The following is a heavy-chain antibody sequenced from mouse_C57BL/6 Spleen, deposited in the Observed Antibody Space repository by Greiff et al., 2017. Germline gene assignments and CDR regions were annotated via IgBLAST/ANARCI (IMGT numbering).Heavy chain of an antibody. Sequence: VQLQQSGAELVKPGASVKLSCKASGYTFTSYWMHWVKQRPGRGLEWIGRIDPNSGGTKYNEKFKSKATLTVDKPSSTAYMQLSSLTSEDSAVYYCARVTTVVVDYFDYWGQGTTLTVSS. J-gene: IGHJ2*01. CDR1: GYTFTSYW. V-gene: IGHV1-72*01. D-gene: IGHD1-1*01. CDR2: IDPNSGGT. CDR3: ARVTTVVVDYFDY.